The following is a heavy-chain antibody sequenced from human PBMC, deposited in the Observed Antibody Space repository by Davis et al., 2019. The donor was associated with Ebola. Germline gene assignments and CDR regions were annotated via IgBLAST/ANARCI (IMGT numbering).Heavy chain of an antibody. CDR3: ARDSDDYCFDY. V-gene: IGHV3-11*04. J-gene: IGHJ4*02. Sequence: GGSLRLSCAASGFTFSDYYMSWIRQAPGKGLEWVSYISSSGSTIYYADSVKGRFTISRDNSKNTLYLQMNSLRPEDTAVYYCARDSDDYCFDYWGQGTLVTVSS. D-gene: IGHD2-21*02. CDR1: GFTFSDYY. CDR2: ISSSGSTI.